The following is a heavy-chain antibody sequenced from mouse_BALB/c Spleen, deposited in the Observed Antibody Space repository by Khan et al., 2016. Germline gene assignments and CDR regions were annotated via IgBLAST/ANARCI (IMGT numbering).Heavy chain of an antibody. J-gene: IGHJ2*01. CDR2: IWSGGST. Sequence: VQLQESGPGLVQPSQSLSITCTVSGFSLTTYGVHWVRQSPGKALEWLGVIWSGGSTDYNAAFISRLSISRDTSKSQVFFTMSSLQTEDTAIYYCARTYDYDGGFDYWGQGTTLTVSS. CDR1: GFSLTTYG. V-gene: IGHV2-2*01. CDR3: ARTYDYDGGFDY. D-gene: IGHD2-4*01.